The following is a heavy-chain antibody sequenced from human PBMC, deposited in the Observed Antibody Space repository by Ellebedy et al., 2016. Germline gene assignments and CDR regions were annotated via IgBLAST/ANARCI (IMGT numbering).Heavy chain of an antibody. J-gene: IGHJ4*02. CDR3: TRDGSEWSRDY. CDR2: ISSGRNG. D-gene: IGHD3-3*01. V-gene: IGHV3-21*01. CDR1: GFTFSIAG. Sequence: GGSLRLSXAASGFTFSIAGMTWVRQAPGKGLEWVATISSGRNGYYAGSVKGRFTISRDNGKNLVFLQMNNLRVEDTALYYCTRDGSEWSRDYWGQGTLVTVSS.